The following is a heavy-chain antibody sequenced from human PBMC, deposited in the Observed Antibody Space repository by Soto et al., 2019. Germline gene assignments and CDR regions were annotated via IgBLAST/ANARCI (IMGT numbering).Heavy chain of an antibody. CDR1: GFTFSSYA. D-gene: IGHD4-17*01. CDR3: PKDYGDYEY. Sequence: QVQLVESGGGVVQPVRSLRLSCAASGFTFSSYAMHWVRQAPGKGLEWVAVISYDGSNKYYADSVKGRFTISRDNSKNTLYLQMNSLRAEDTAVYYCPKDYGDYEYWGQGTLVTVSS. CDR2: ISYDGSNK. J-gene: IGHJ4*02. V-gene: IGHV3-30-3*02.